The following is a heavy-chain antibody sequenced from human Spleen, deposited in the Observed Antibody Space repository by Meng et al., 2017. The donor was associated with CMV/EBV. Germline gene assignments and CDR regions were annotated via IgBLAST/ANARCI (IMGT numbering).Heavy chain of an antibody. CDR3: ARDPGGSYPQFDY. J-gene: IGHJ4*02. CDR2: INPNSGDT. V-gene: IGHV1-2*02. D-gene: IGHD1-26*01. Sequence: GRLVQSGCEGKKPGPSGKVSCKASGYIFTGYYIHWVRQSPGQGLEWMGWINPNSGDTNYAQKFQGRVTMTRDTSIDTAYMELGSLRSDDTAVYYCARDPGGSYPQFDYWGQGTLVTVSS. CDR1: GYIFTGYY.